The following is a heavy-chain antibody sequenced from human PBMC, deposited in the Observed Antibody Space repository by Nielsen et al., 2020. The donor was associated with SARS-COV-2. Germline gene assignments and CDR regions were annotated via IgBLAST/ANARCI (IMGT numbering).Heavy chain of an antibody. Sequence: GESLKISCAGAGFSVSEYYMNWVRQAPGMGLEWVSVLYSDGRAYYADSVKGRFTVSRDNSKNTLYLHMDSLRAEDAAVYFCARGVGSRYRVGLSLDSWGLGTEVTVSS. CDR1: GFSVSEYY. D-gene: IGHD6-19*01. CDR3: ARGVGSRYRVGLSLDS. J-gene: IGHJ4*02. V-gene: IGHV3-53*01. CDR2: LYSDGRA.